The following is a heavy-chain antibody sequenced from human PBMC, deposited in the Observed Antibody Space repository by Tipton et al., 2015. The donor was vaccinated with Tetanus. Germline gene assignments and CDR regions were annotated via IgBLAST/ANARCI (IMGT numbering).Heavy chain of an antibody. D-gene: IGHD3-10*01. CDR2: LYPGDTDA. CDR3: ARLPKHYSASGST. Sequence: QLVQSGAEVKKPGESLKISCKASGHNSRSYWVSWVRQMPGKGLEWMGILYPGDTDATYNPSFQGQVTISADKSISTAYLQWTSLKASGTAIYFCARLPKHYSASGSTWGQGTQVTVSS. CDR1: GHNSRSYW. V-gene: IGHV5-51*01. J-gene: IGHJ5*02.